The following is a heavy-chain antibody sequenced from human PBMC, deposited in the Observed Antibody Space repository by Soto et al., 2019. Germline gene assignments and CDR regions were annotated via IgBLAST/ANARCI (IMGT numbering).Heavy chain of an antibody. CDR3: ARGITGTTRAFDY. J-gene: IGHJ4*02. CDR2: ISYDGSNK. CDR1: GFTFSSYA. D-gene: IGHD1-7*01. V-gene: IGHV3-30-3*01. Sequence: PGGSLSLSCAASGFTFSSYAMHWVRQAPGKGLEWVAVISYDGSNKYYADSVKGRFTISRDNSKNTLYLQMNSLRAEDTAVYYCARGITGTTRAFDYWGQGTLVTVSS.